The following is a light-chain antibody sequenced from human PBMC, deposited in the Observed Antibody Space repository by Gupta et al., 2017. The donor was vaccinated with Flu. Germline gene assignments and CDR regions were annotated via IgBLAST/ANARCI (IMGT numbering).Light chain of an antibody. Sequence: MLPQSPATLSLSQGERAPLSCRASQIVGPYLCWYQQRPGQSPRLLYYDATNRATGIPAMCSGSGSRTFSILIISSLAPEYAAFYYCQDHCGRFTFGPGTKVDIK. J-gene: IGKJ3*01. CDR2: DAT. CDR1: QIVGPY. V-gene: IGKV3-11*01. CDR3: QDHCGRFT.